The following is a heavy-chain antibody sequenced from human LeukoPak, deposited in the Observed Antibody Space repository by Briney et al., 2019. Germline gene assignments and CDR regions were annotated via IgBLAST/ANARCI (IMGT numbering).Heavy chain of an antibody. CDR1: GHSFSSGYN. J-gene: IGHJ4*02. CDR2: IYHSGST. CDR3: AREKFNYDFLHYFDY. Sequence: PSETLSLTCAVSGHSFSSGYNWGWIRQPPGKGLEWIGSIYHSGSTYYNPSLKSRVTISIDTSKNQFSLKLSSMTAPVTAVYYCAREKFNYDFLHYFDYWGQGTLVTVSS. V-gene: IGHV4-38-2*02. D-gene: IGHD3-16*01.